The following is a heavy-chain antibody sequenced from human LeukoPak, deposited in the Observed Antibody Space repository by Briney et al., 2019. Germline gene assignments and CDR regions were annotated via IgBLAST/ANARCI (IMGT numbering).Heavy chain of an antibody. CDR1: GVSISSYY. CDR2: IYTSGST. Sequence: PSETLSLTCTVSGVSISSYYWSWIRQPAGKGLEWIGGIYTSGSTNYNPSLKSRVTMSVDTSKNQFSMKLSSVSAADTAVYYCARDAPYYDFWSGASFDYWGQGTLVTVSS. J-gene: IGHJ4*02. D-gene: IGHD3-3*01. CDR3: ARDAPYYDFWSGASFDY. V-gene: IGHV4-4*07.